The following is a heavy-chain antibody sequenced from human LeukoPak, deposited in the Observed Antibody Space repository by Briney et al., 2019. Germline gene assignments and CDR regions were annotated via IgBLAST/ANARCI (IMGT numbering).Heavy chain of an antibody. CDR2: IYSGGST. J-gene: IGHJ5*02. CDR1: GFTVSRNY. V-gene: IGHV3-66*01. Sequence: GGSLRLSCVASGFTVSRNYMSWVRQAPGKGLEWVSLIYSGGSTYYADSVKGRFTISRDNSKNTLYVQMDSLRAEDTAVYYCAAHSSGYLGWFDPWGQGTLVTVSS. D-gene: IGHD3-22*01. CDR3: AAHSSGYLGWFDP.